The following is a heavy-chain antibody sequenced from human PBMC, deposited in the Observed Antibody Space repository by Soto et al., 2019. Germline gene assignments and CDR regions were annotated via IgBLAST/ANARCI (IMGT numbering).Heavy chain of an antibody. CDR2: INAGNGDT. CDR1: GYTFTNYA. V-gene: IGHV1-3*01. Sequence: ASVKVSCKASGYTFTNYALHWVRQAPGQRIEWMGWINAGNGDTKYSQKFQGRVTITRDTSASTAYMELSSLRSEDTAVYYCARDPPPIYYGSWSYYHYYFKYFSGKGTT. J-gene: IGHJ6*03. D-gene: IGHD3-10*01. CDR3: ARDPPPIYYGSWSYYHYYFKYF.